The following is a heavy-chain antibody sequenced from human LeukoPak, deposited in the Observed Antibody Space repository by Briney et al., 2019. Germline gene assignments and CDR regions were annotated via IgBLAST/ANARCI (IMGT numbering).Heavy chain of an antibody. CDR3: ARVTGVSGTSFYAYDY. J-gene: IGHJ4*02. Sequence: GGSLRLSCAASGFTFSTYSMNWGRQAPGKGLEWASYISSTSYTIYSADSVKGRFTISRDNAKNSLYLQMNSLRAEDTAVYYCARVTGVSGTSFYAYDYWGQGTLVTVSS. V-gene: IGHV3-48*01. CDR2: ISSTSYTI. D-gene: IGHD2-2*01. CDR1: GFTFSTYS.